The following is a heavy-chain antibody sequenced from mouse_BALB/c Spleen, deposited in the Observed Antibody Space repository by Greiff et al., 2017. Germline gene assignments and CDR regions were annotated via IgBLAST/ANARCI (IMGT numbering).Heavy chain of an antibody. D-gene: IGHD2-14*01. CDR2: IWGDGST. CDR1: GFSLTGYG. J-gene: IGHJ4*01. CDR3: ARENYRYGYYAMDY. V-gene: IGHV2-6-7*01. Sequence: VKLQESGPGLVAPSQSLSITCTVSGFSLTGYGVNWVRQPPGKGLEWLGMIWGDGSTDYNSALKSRLSISKDNSKSQVFLKMNSLQTDDTARYYCARENYRYGYYAMDYRGQGTSVTVSS.